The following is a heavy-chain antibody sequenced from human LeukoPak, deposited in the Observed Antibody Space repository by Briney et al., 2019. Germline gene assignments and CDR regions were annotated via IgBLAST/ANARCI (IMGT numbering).Heavy chain of an antibody. J-gene: IGHJ5*02. Sequence: GEPLKISCKGSGYRFTSYCIGWVRQMPGKGLEWMGIIYPGDSDTRYSPSFQGQVTISADKSISTAYLQWSSLKASDTAMYYCARLLTYFDRLRGPGWFDPWGQGTLVTVSS. CDR3: ARLLTYFDRLRGPGWFDP. CDR2: IYPGDSDT. V-gene: IGHV5-51*01. D-gene: IGHD3-9*01. CDR1: GYRFTSYC.